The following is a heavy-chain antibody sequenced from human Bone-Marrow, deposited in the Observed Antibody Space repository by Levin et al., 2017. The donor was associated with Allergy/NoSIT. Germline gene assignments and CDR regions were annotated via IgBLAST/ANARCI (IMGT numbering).Heavy chain of an antibody. CDR3: ARTGTTYIWFDP. D-gene: IGHD1-7*01. J-gene: IGHJ5*02. Sequence: SSETLSLTCTVSGGSISSSSYYWGWIRQPPGKGLEWIGSIYYSGSTYYNPSLKSRVTISVDTSKNQFSLKLSSVTAADTAVYYCARTGTTYIWFDPWGQGTLVTVSS. V-gene: IGHV4-39*01. CDR2: IYYSGST. CDR1: GGSISSSSYY.